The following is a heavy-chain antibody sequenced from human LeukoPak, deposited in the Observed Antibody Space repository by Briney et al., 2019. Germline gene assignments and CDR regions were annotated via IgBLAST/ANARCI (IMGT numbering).Heavy chain of an antibody. CDR2: VYHSGST. Sequence: PSGTLSLTCTVSGGPISSNNWWSWVRQPPGKGLEWIGEVYHSGSTSYNPSLKSRVTISVDTSKNQFSLKLSSVTAADTAVYYCARLGGIAARRPRLALDYYYMDVWGKGTTVTVSS. CDR1: GGPISSNNW. V-gene: IGHV4-4*02. CDR3: ARLGGIAARRPRLALDYYYMDV. J-gene: IGHJ6*03. D-gene: IGHD6-6*01.